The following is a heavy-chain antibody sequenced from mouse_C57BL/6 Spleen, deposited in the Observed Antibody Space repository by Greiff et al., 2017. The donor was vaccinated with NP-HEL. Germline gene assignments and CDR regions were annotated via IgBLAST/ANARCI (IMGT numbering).Heavy chain of an antibody. J-gene: IGHJ2*01. V-gene: IGHV1-85*01. CDR3: ARGFWELYYFDY. CDR2: IYPGDGST. D-gene: IGHD4-1*01. Sequence: QVQLQQSGPELVKPGASVKLSCKASGYTFPSSDINWVKQRPGQGLAWIGWIYPGDGSTKYNEKFKGKATLTVDTSSSTAYMELHSLTSEDSAVYFCARGFWELYYFDYWGQGTTLTVSS. CDR1: GYTFPSSD.